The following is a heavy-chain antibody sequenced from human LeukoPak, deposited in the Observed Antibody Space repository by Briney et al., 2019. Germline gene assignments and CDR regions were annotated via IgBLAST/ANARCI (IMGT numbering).Heavy chain of an antibody. D-gene: IGHD2-15*01. J-gene: IGHJ2*01. CDR3: ARNIQRYCSGGSCYSNWYFDL. V-gene: IGHV5-51*01. CDR2: IYPGDSDT. Sequence: PGESLKISCKGSGYSFTSYWIGWVRQIPGKGLEWMGVIYPGDSDTRYSPSFQGQVAISADKSISTAYLQWNSLKASDTAMYYCARNIQRYCSGGSCYSNWYFDLWGRGTLVTVSS. CDR1: GYSFTSYW.